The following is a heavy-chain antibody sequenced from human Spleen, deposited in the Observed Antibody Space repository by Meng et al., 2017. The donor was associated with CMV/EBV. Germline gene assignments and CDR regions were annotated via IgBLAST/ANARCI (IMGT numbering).Heavy chain of an antibody. J-gene: IGHJ4*02. CDR2: ISGSGGST. D-gene: IGHD1-26*01. Sequence: GESLKISCAASGFTVSSNYMSWVRQAPGKGLEWVSAISGSGGSTYYADSVKGRFTISRDNSKNTLYLQMNSLRAEDTAVYYCAKGPEWELPRYWGQGTLVTVSS. CDR3: AKGPEWELPRY. CDR1: GFTVSSNY. V-gene: IGHV3-23*01.